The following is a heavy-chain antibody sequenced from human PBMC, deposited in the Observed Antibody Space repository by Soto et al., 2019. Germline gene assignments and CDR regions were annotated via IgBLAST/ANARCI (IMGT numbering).Heavy chain of an antibody. V-gene: IGHV4-30-2*01. D-gene: IGHD6-19*01. J-gene: IGHJ4*02. CDR1: GGSTSSGGYS. CDR3: ARGGLLPDY. CDR2: ISHSGST. Sequence: QLQLQESGSGLVKPSQTLSLTCAVSGGSTSSGGYSWSWLRQPPGKGLEWIGYISHSGSTYYNPPPTXRXTXXVDTSKNQFSLRLSSVTAADTAVYYCARGGLLPDYWGQGTLVTVSS.